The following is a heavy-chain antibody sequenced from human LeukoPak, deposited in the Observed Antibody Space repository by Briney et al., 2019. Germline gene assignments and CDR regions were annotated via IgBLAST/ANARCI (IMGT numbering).Heavy chain of an antibody. V-gene: IGHV4-30-4*01. CDR3: ARGFGEYYYDSSGYYYDWFDP. J-gene: IGHJ5*02. CDR2: IYYSGST. CDR1: GGSISSGDYY. Sequence: PSQTLSHTCTVSGGSISSGDYYWSWIRQPPGKGLEWIGYIYYSGSTYYNPSLKSRVTISVDTSKNQFSLKLSSVTAADTAVYYCARGFGEYYYDSSGYYYDWFDPWGQGTLVTVSS. D-gene: IGHD3-22*01.